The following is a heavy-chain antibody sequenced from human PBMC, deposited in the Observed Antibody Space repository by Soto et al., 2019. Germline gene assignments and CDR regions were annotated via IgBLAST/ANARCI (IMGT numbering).Heavy chain of an antibody. Sequence: QVQLVQSGTEVKKPGASVKVSCKASGYAFTSYTIGWVRHAPGQGLEWMGWINPYNGNTNYAQKLQGRVTMTTDTSTSTAYMELRSLRSDDTAVYYCARDTAMALPDAWGQGTLVTVSS. V-gene: IGHV1-18*01. CDR1: GYAFTSYT. J-gene: IGHJ4*02. D-gene: IGHD5-18*01. CDR3: ARDTAMALPDA. CDR2: INPYNGNT.